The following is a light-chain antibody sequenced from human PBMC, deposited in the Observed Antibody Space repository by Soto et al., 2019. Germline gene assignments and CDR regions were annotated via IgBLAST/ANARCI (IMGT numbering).Light chain of an antibody. V-gene: IGKV1-9*01. CDR3: QQLNAYPIT. Sequence: IQLTQSPSSLSASVGDRVTITCRASQGISTYLAWYQQKPGKAPKLLIYAASTLQRGVPSRFSGSGSGTDFTLTIDSLQPEDFATYYCQQLNAYPITLVQGTRLDIK. CDR1: QGISTY. J-gene: IGKJ5*01. CDR2: AAS.